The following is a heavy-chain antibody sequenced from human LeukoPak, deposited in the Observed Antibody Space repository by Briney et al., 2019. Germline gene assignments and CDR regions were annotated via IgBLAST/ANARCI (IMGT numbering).Heavy chain of an antibody. J-gene: IGHJ6*02. V-gene: IGHV1-2*02. CDR3: ASCGGDCSPYYYYGMDV. D-gene: IGHD2-21*02. CDR1: GYTFSDHY. Sequence: GASVKVSCKPSGYTFSDHYMHWVRQAPGQGLEWMAWINPNSGGTNYAQKFQGRVTMTRDTSISTAYMELSRLRSDDTAVYYCASCGGDCSPYYYYGMDVWGQGTTVTVSS. CDR2: INPNSGGT.